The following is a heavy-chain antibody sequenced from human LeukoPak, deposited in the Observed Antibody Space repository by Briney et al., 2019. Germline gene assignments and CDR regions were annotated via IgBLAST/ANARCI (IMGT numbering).Heavy chain of an antibody. V-gene: IGHV3-49*04. J-gene: IGHJ3*02. CDR1: GFTFSSYA. D-gene: IGHD4-17*01. Sequence: GGSLRLSCAASGFTFSSYAMSWVRQAPEKGLEWVGFIRSKTYGGTTEYAASVKGRFTISRDDSKSIAYLQMNSLKTEDTANYYCTREMSTVFVAFDIWGQGTMVTVSS. CDR3: TREMSTVFVAFDI. CDR2: IRSKTYGGTT.